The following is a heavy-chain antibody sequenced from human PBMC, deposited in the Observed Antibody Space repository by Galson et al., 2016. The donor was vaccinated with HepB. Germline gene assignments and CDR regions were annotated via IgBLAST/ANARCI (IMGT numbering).Heavy chain of an antibody. V-gene: IGHV3-33*01. CDR1: GVTFSNYG. D-gene: IGHD3-16*01. Sequence: SLRLSCAASGVTFSNYGMHWVRQAPGKGLEWVAFIWYDGNNKNYADSVKGRFTISRDKSKNTLYLQMNSLSVEDTAVYYCARQGDTIGQFDYWGQGTLVTVSS. J-gene: IGHJ4*02. CDR2: IWYDGNNK. CDR3: ARQGDTIGQFDY.